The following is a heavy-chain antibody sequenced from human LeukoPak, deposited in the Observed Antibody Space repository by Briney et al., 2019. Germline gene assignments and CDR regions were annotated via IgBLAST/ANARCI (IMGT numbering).Heavy chain of an antibody. CDR3: ARGRIYFDY. CDR1: GFTFSSYE. CDR2: INPSGNTF. D-gene: IGHD2-15*01. J-gene: IGHJ4*02. Sequence: GGSLRLSCAASGFTFSSYEVHWVRQAPGKGLEWVSYINPSGNTFYYADSVKGRFTISRGNAKNSLYLQMNSLRAEDTAVYYCARGRIYFDYWGQGTLVTVSS. V-gene: IGHV3-48*03.